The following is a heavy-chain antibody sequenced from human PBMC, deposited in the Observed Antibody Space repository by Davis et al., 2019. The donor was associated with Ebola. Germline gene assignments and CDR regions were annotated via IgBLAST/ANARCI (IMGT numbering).Heavy chain of an antibody. CDR3: AKVSLKYYFDY. Sequence: PGGSLRLSCAASGFTFSGSAMHWVRQASGKGLEWVGRIRSKANSYATAYAASVKGRFTISRDDSKNTAYLQMNSLKTEDTAVYYCAKVSLKYYFDYWGQGTLVTVSS. CDR2: IRSKANSYAT. J-gene: IGHJ4*02. CDR1: GFTFSGSA. V-gene: IGHV3-73*01.